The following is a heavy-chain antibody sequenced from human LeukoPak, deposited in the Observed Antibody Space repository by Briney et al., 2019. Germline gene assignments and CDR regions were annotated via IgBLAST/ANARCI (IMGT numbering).Heavy chain of an antibody. Sequence: GGSLRLSCAASGFTFNNYGMHWVRQAPGKGLEWVAVISYDGSNKYYADSVKGRFTISRDNSKNTLYLQMNSLRAEDTAVYYCAKDVWIFGVVNPFDYWGQGTLVTVSS. D-gene: IGHD3-3*01. CDR2: ISYDGSNK. V-gene: IGHV3-30*18. J-gene: IGHJ4*02. CDR3: AKDVWIFGVVNPFDY. CDR1: GFTFNNYG.